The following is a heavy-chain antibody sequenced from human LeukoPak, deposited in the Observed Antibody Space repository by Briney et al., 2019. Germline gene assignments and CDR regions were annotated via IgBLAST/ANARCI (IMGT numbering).Heavy chain of an antibody. V-gene: IGHV3-7*01. Sequence: PGGSLRLSCAASQLPFSDHWMSWVRQAPGKGLEWVANIDQYGRTKFYVDSVRGRFTISRDNAQNSLFLQMNSLIAEDTAVYYCARDRTASGWLTYYLDYWGQGALVTVSS. CDR1: QLPFSDHW. CDR3: ARDRTASGWLTYYLDY. D-gene: IGHD6-19*01. J-gene: IGHJ4*02. CDR2: IDQYGRTK.